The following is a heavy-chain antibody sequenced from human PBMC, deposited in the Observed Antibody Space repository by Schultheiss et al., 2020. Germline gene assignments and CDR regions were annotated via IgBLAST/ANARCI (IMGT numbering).Heavy chain of an antibody. CDR1: GFTFSSYG. CDR3: EKVMIRHYYDSSGQHRDY. D-gene: IGHD3-22*01. V-gene: IGHV3-NL1*01. Sequence: GGSLRLSCAASGFTFSSYGMHWVRQAPGKGLEWVSGISWNSGSLGYADSVKGRFTISRDNSKNTLYLQMNSLRAEDTAVYYCEKVMIRHYYDSSGQHRDYWGQGTLVTVSS. CDR2: ISWNSGSL. J-gene: IGHJ4*02.